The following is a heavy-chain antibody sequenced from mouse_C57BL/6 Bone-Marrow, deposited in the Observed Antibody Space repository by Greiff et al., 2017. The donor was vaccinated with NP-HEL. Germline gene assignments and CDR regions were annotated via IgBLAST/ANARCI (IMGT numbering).Heavy chain of an antibody. J-gene: IGHJ2*01. V-gene: IGHV5-6*01. CDR2: ISSGGSYT. CDR3: ARDEQYYFDY. Sequence: EVQLVESGGDLVKPGGSLKLSCAASGFTFSSYGMSWVRQTPDKRLEWVATISSGGSYTYYPDTVKGRFTISRDNAKNTLYLQMSSLKSEDTAMYYCARDEQYYFDYWGQGTTLTVSS. CDR1: GFTFSSYG.